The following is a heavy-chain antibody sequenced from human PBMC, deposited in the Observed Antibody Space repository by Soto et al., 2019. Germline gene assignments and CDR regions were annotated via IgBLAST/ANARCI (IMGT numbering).Heavy chain of an antibody. D-gene: IGHD2-2*03. Sequence: QVQLQQWGAGLLKPSETLSLTCAVHGGSFRGYQWIWIRQPPGKGLEWIGEVSPGGRTIHSPSLGSRVTISLDAPKTKFPLNLTSVTAADTAVYYCARGSSGYSRTVAYYQYSMDVWGKGTTVTVSS. CDR2: VSPGGRT. CDR1: GGSFRGYQ. J-gene: IGHJ6*03. CDR3: ARGSSGYSRTVAYYQYSMDV. V-gene: IGHV4-34*01.